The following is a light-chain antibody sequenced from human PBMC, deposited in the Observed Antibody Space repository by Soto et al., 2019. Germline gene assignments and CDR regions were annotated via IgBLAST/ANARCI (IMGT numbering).Light chain of an antibody. J-gene: IGLJ2*01. CDR3: GTWDTSLSEGV. CDR1: SSNIGNNL. V-gene: IGLV1-51*01. Sequence: QAVVTQPPSVSAAPGQKVTISCSGGSSNIGNNLVSWYQQLPGTAPKLLIYDNNKRPSGIPDRFSGSKSGTSATLGITGLQTGDEADYYCGTWDTSLSEGVFGGGTKLTVL. CDR2: DNN.